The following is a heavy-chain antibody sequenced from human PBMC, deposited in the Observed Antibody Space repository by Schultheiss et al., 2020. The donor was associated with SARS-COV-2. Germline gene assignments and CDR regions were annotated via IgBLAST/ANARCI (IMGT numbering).Heavy chain of an antibody. D-gene: IGHD2-2*01. CDR2: IKSKTDGGTT. Sequence: GESLKISCAASGFTFSDYYMSWIRQHPGKGLEWVGRIKSKTDGGTTDYAAPVKGRFTISRDDSKNTLYLQMNSLKTEDTAVYYCTTRDIVVVPAAYDYWGQGTLVTVSS. V-gene: IGHV3-15*01. CDR3: TTRDIVVVPAAYDY. J-gene: IGHJ4*02. CDR1: GFTFSDYY.